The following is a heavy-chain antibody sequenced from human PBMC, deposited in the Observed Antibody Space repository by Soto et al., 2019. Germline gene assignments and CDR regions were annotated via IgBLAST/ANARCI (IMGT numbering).Heavy chain of an antibody. D-gene: IGHD6-13*01. CDR2: IIPIFGTE. CDR1: GGTFSSYA. J-gene: IGHJ6*02. CDR3: ARDRIAGSKYYYGMDV. Sequence: GASVKVSCKASGGTFSSYAISWVRQAPGQGLEWMGRIIPIFGTENYAQKFQGRVTITADESTSTAYMELSSLRSEDTAVYYCARDRIAGSKYYYGMDVWGQGTTVTVSS. V-gene: IGHV1-69*13.